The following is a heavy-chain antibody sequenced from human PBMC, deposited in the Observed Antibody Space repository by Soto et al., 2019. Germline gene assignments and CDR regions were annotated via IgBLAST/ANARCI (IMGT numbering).Heavy chain of an antibody. Sequence: SETLSLTCTVSGGSISSYYWSWIRQPPGKGLEWIGYIYYSGSTNYNPSLKSRVTISVDTSKNQFSLKLSSVTAADTAVYYCARDTGYSSSWPTRGYYYMDVWGKGTTVTVSS. CDR3: ARDTGYSSSWPTRGYYYMDV. V-gene: IGHV4-59*01. D-gene: IGHD6-13*01. J-gene: IGHJ6*03. CDR1: GGSISSYY. CDR2: IYYSGST.